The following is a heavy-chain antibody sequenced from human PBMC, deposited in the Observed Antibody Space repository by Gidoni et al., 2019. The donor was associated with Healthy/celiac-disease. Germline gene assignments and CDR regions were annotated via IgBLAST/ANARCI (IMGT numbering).Heavy chain of an antibody. D-gene: IGHD3-10*01. CDR2: INACNGNT. Sequence: QVQLVQSGAEVKKPGASVKVSCKASGYTFTSYAMPCRRQAPGQRLEWMGWINACNGNTKYSQKFQGTVTITRDTSASTAYMELSSLRSEDTAVYYCARRRKRVMDYYYGSGSYSNGMDVWGQGTTVTVSS. CDR1: GYTFTSYA. V-gene: IGHV1-3*01. CDR3: ARRRKRVMDYYYGSGSYSNGMDV. J-gene: IGHJ6*02.